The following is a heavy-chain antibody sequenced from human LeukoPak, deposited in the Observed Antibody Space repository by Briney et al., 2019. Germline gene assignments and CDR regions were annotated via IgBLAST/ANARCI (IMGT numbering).Heavy chain of an antibody. CDR3: ARDKSEYDSSGRGDY. V-gene: IGHV3-74*03. Sequence: GGSLRLSCAASGFAFSSYWMHWVRQVPGRGLVWLSRINGDGSYTKYADSVKGRFTISRDNAQNTLFLQMNSLSAEDTAVYFCARDKSEYDSSGRGDYWGQGTLVTVSS. CDR2: INGDGSYT. D-gene: IGHD3-22*01. CDR1: GFAFSSYW. J-gene: IGHJ4*02.